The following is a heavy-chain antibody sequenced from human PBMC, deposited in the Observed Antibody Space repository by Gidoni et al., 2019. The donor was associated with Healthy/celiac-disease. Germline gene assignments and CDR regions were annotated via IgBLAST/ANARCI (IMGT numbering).Heavy chain of an antibody. CDR2: ISSSSSYI. J-gene: IGHJ6*02. Sequence: EVQLVESGGGLVKPGGSLRLSCAASVFTFSSYSMNWVRQAPGKGLEWVSSISSSSSYIYYADSVKGRFTISRDNAKNSLYLQMNSLRAEDTAVYYCARDLIVVVPAAMAGDYYYYGMDVWGQGTTVTVSS. V-gene: IGHV3-21*01. CDR3: ARDLIVVVPAAMAGDYYYYGMDV. CDR1: VFTFSSYS. D-gene: IGHD2-2*01.